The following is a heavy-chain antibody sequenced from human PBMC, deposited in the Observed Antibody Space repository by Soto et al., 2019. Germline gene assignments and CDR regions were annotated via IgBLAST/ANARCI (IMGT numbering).Heavy chain of an antibody. Sequence: QVQLVESGGGVVHPGKSLRLSCAGSGFTFSSYAFHWVRQAPGKGLGWGAVISADGGKIYYADFVKGRFIIPRHNYKDPLYRDMNSLRIEDTAVYYCARDTWARRTYYYDTSDTSWGQGTLVTVSS. CDR1: GFTFSSYA. J-gene: IGHJ5*02. V-gene: IGHV3-30-3*01. CDR2: ISADGGKI. CDR3: ARDTWARRTYYYDTSDTS. D-gene: IGHD3-22*01.